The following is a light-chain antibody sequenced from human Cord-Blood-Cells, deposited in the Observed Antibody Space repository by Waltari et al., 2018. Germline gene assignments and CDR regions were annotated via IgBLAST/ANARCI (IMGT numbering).Light chain of an antibody. CDR1: QDISND. Sequence: DIQMTQSPSSLSASVGDRVTITCQASQDISNDLNWYQQKPGKAPKLLIYDASNLETGVPSRFSGSGSGTDFTFTISSMQPEDIATYYCQQYDNRPPLTFGGGTKVEIK. V-gene: IGKV1-33*01. J-gene: IGKJ4*01. CDR2: DAS. CDR3: QQYDNRPPLT.